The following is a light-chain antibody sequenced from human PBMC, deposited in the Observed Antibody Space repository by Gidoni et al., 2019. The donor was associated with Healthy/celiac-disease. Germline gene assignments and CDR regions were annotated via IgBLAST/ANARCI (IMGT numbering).Light chain of an antibody. J-gene: IGKJ2*01. CDR2: GES. Sequence: IVLTPSPGTLSLSPGERATLSCRASQSVSRSYLAWYQQKPGQAHRLLIDGESSRATGIPDRFSGSGAGTDFTLTISRLETEDFAVYYCQQYGSSPPDTLGQGTKLEIK. CDR3: QQYGSSPPDT. V-gene: IGKV3-20*01. CDR1: QSVSRSY.